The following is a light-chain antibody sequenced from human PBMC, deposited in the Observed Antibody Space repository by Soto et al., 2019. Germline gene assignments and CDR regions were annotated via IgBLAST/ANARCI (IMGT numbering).Light chain of an antibody. CDR2: GVN. V-gene: IGLV2-8*01. CDR3: SSYAGTNNYV. Sequence: QSVLTQPPSASGSPGQSVTISCTGTSSDVGGYDYVSWHQQHPGKAPEVIIYGVNKRPSGVPDRFSGSKSGNTASLTVSGLQAEDEADYYCSSYAGTNNYVFGIGTKVTVL. CDR1: SSDVGGYDY. J-gene: IGLJ1*01.